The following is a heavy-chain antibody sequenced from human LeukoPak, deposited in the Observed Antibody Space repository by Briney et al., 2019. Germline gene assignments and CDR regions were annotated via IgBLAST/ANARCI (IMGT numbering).Heavy chain of an antibody. D-gene: IGHD1-14*01. CDR2: INQDGSYK. Sequence: GGSLRLSCVASGFTFSAYWMTWVRQAPGKGLEWVANINQDGSYKNYADSVKGRFANSRDNAKKSLYLQMNSLTAEDTAVYYCTRDQSIPNLDAFDIWGQGTMVTVSS. J-gene: IGHJ3*02. CDR3: TRDQSIPNLDAFDI. CDR1: GFTFSAYW. V-gene: IGHV3-7*05.